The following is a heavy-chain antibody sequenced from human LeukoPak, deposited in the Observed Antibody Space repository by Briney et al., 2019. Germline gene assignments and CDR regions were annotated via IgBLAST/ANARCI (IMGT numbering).Heavy chain of an antibody. Sequence: PGGSLRLSCAASGFTFSSYGMHWVRQAPGKGLEWVAFIRYDGSNKYYADSVKGRFTISRDNSKNTLYLQMNSLRAEDTAAYYCAKGDSSSWYGNWFDPWGQGTLVTVSS. J-gene: IGHJ5*02. D-gene: IGHD6-13*01. CDR1: GFTFSSYG. V-gene: IGHV3-30*02. CDR3: AKGDSSSWYGNWFDP. CDR2: IRYDGSNK.